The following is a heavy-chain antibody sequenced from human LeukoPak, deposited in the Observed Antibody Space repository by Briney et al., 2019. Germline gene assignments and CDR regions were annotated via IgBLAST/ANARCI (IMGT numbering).Heavy chain of an antibody. CDR3: ARDRESAFDI. CDR1: GFTFSSYW. V-gene: IGHV3-74*01. Sequence: GGSLRLSCAASGFTFSSYWMHWVRQAPGKGLVWVSRINGDGSTTNYADSVKGRFTISRDNAKNTLYLQMNSLRADDTAVYYCARDRESAFDIWGQGTMVTVSS. D-gene: IGHD3-10*01. CDR2: INGDGSTT. J-gene: IGHJ3*02.